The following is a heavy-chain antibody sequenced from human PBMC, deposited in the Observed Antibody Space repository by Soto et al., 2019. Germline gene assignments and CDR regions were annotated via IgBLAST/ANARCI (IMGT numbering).Heavy chain of an antibody. Sequence: ASVKVSCKASGYTFTSYDINWVRQATGQGLEWMGWMNPNSGNTGYAQKFQGRVTMTRNTSISTAYMELSSLRSEDTAVYYCARGTYYDFWSGYYTWGYYYYYDMDVWGQGTTVTVSS. CDR3: ARGTYYDFWSGYYTWGYYYYYDMDV. CDR1: GYTFTSYD. J-gene: IGHJ6*02. V-gene: IGHV1-8*01. D-gene: IGHD3-3*01. CDR2: MNPNSGNT.